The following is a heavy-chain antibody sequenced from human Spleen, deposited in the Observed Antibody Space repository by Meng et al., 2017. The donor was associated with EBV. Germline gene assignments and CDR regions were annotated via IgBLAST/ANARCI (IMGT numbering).Heavy chain of an antibody. V-gene: IGHV4-34*01. CDR2: VTHSGST. Sequence: VQLEQWGEALLGPSESLALTGDVEVASFSGYYWRWIRQSPGKGLEWIGEVTHSGSTNYNPSLKSRVTMSVDTSKKQLSLRLSSVTAGDTAVYYCARGNKFYFDIFSGFVGWGQGTLVTVSS. J-gene: IGHJ4*02. CDR3: ARGNKFYFDIFSGFVG. CDR1: VASFSGYY. D-gene: IGHD3-9*01.